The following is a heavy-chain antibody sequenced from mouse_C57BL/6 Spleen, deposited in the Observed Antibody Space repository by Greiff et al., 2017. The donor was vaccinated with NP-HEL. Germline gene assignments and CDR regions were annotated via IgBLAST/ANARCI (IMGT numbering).Heavy chain of an antibody. CDR2: IDPSDSGT. J-gene: IGHJ2*01. V-gene: IGHV1-52*01. D-gene: IGHD1-1*01. CDR3: ARGATVVDY. CDR1: GYTFTSYW. Sequence: QVQLKQPGAELVRPGSSVKLSCKASGYTFTSYWMHWVKQRPIQGLEWIGNIDPSDSGTHYNQKFKDKATLTVDKSSSTAYMQLSSLTSEDSAVYYCARGATVVDYWGQGTTLTVSS.